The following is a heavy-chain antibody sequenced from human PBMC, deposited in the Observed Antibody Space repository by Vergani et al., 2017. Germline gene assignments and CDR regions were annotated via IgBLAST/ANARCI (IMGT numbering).Heavy chain of an antibody. J-gene: IGHJ2*01. CDR2: ISSSSSFI. CDR3: ASCLYSSSSSWYFDL. V-gene: IGHV3-21*01. Sequence: EVQLVESGGGLVKPGGSLRLSCAASGFTFSSYSMNWVRQAPGKGLEWVSSISSSSSFIYYADSVKGRFTISRDNAKNSLYLQMNSLRAEDTAVYYCASCLYSSSSSWYFDLWGRGTLVTVSS. CDR1: GFTFSSYS. D-gene: IGHD6-6*01.